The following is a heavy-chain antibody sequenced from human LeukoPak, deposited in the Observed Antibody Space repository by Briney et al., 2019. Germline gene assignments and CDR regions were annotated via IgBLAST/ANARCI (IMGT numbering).Heavy chain of an antibody. J-gene: IGHJ4*02. CDR2: IWYDGSNK. CDR3: ARDLDGYNENYFDY. V-gene: IGHV3-33*01. CDR1: GFTFSRYG. Sequence: GRSLRLSCAASGFTFSRYGMHWVRQAPGKGLEWVAVIWYDGSNKYYADSVKGRFTISRDNSKNTLYLQMNSLRAEDTAVYYCARDLDGYNENYFDYWGQGTLVTVSS. D-gene: IGHD5-24*01.